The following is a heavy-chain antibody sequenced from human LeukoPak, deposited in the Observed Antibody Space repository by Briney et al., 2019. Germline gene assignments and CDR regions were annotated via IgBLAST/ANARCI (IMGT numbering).Heavy chain of an antibody. J-gene: IGHJ4*02. CDR2: ISGSGGST. CDR1: GFTFSSYA. Sequence: GKSLRLSCAASGFTFSSYAMSWVRQAPGEGLEWVSAISGSGGSTYYADSVKGRFTISRDNSKNTLYLQMNSLRAEDTAVYYCAKSLRQLLVNYFDYWGQGTLVTVSS. CDR3: AKSLRQLLVNYFDY. D-gene: IGHD2-2*01. V-gene: IGHV3-23*01.